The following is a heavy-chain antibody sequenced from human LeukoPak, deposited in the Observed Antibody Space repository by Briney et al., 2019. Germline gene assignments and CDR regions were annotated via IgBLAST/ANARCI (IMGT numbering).Heavy chain of an antibody. Sequence: SETLSLTCAVSGGSISSYYWSWIRQPPGKGLEWIGYISYSGSTNYNPSLKSRVTISVDTSKNQFSLKLSSVTAADTAVYYCARVPVTMVRGVIITSYYYYGMDVWGQGTTVTVSS. V-gene: IGHV4-59*12. CDR2: ISYSGST. CDR1: GGSISSYY. J-gene: IGHJ6*02. CDR3: ARVPVTMVRGVIITSYYYYGMDV. D-gene: IGHD3-10*01.